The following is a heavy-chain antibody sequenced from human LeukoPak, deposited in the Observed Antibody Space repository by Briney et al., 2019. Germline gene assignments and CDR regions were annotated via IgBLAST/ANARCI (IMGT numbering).Heavy chain of an antibody. CDR2: IYYSGST. D-gene: IGHD5-18*01. CDR3: ARDVVSDTAMVTYDYYYYMDV. V-gene: IGHV4-39*07. CDR1: GGSISSSSYY. J-gene: IGHJ6*03. Sequence: TSETLSLTCTVSGGSISSSSYYWGWIRQPPGKGLEWIGSIYYSGSTNYNPSLKSRVTISVDTSKNQFSLKLSSVTAADTAVYYCARDVVSDTAMVTYDYYYYMDVWGKGTTVTISS.